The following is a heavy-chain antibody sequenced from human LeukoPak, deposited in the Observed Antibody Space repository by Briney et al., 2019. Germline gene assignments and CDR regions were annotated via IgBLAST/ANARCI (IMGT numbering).Heavy chain of an antibody. V-gene: IGHV1-2*02. Sequence: ASVKVSCKASGYTFTGYYMHWVRQAPGQGLEWMGWINPNSGGTNYAQKFQGRVTMTRDTSISTAYMGLSRLRSDDTAVYYCAKTINPYYYDSSGYYGGLDYWGQGTLVTVSS. CDR1: GYTFTGYY. CDR3: AKTINPYYYDSSGYYGGLDY. J-gene: IGHJ4*02. D-gene: IGHD3-22*01. CDR2: INPNSGGT.